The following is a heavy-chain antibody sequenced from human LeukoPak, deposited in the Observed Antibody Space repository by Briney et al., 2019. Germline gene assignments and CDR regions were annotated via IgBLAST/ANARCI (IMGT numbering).Heavy chain of an antibody. CDR2: IYHSGST. Sequence: PSETLSLTCTVSGGSISSGGYYWSWIRQPPGKGLEWIGYIYHSGSTCYNPSLKSRVTISVDRSKNQFSLKLSSVTAADTAVYYCARHPQYSSSWYEPWGQGTLVTVSS. CDR1: GGSISSGGYY. V-gene: IGHV4-30-2*01. D-gene: IGHD6-13*01. CDR3: ARHPQYSSSWYEP. J-gene: IGHJ5*02.